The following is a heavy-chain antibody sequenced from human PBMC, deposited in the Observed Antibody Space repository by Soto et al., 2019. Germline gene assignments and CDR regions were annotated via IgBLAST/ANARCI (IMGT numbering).Heavy chain of an antibody. CDR1: GYTFTGYY. V-gene: IGHV1-2*02. CDR2: INPNSGGT. D-gene: IGHD3-9*01. CDR3: ARTISGDILTGYYITEANWFDP. J-gene: IGHJ5*02. Sequence: GASVKVSCKASGYTFTGYYMHWVRQAPGQGLEWMGWINPNSGGTNYAQKFQGRVTMTRDTSISTAYMELSRLRSDDTAVYYCARTISGDILTGYYITEANWFDPWGQGTLVTVSS.